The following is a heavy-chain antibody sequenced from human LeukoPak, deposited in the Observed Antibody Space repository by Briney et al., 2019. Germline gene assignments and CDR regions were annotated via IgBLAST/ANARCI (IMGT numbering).Heavy chain of an antibody. J-gene: IGHJ4*02. CDR1: GGSITGYY. V-gene: IGHV4-59*01. D-gene: IGHD3-22*01. Sequence: SETLSLTCSVSGGSITGYYWSWIRQPPGKGLEWIGYVYYSGSTNYNPSLKSRVTISVDTSNNQFSLKLSSVTAADTAVYYCARAGSGYYPFDDWGQGTLVTVSS. CDR2: VYYSGST. CDR3: ARAGSGYYPFDD.